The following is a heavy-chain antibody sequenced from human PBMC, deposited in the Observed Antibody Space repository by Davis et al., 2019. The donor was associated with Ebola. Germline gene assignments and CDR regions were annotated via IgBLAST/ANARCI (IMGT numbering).Heavy chain of an antibody. D-gene: IGHD2-15*01. CDR3: AKGYAVGGTCYSSADS. J-gene: IGHJ4*02. V-gene: IGHV4-59*11. CDR2: IYSSGST. CDR1: GGSISSHY. Sequence: MPSETLSLTCTVSGGSISSHYWSWIRQPPGKGLEWIRHIYSSGSTNYNPSVESRVTISVDTAKNQFSLKLYSVTAADTAVYYCAKGYAVGGTCYSSADSWGQGTLVSVSS.